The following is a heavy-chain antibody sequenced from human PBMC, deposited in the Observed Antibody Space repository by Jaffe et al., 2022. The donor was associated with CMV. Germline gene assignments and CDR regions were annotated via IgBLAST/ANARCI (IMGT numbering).Heavy chain of an antibody. J-gene: IGHJ2*01. Sequence: QLQLQESGPGLVKPSETLSLTCTVSGGSISSSSYYWGWIRQPPGKGLEWIGSIHYSGSTYYNPSLKSRLTISVDTSKDQFSLKLSSVTAADTAVYYCARRFRSGSYSNWYFDLWGRVTLVTVSS. D-gene: IGHD3-10*01. CDR2: IHYSGST. V-gene: IGHV4-39*01. CDR1: GGSISSSSYY. CDR3: ARRFRSGSYSNWYFDL.